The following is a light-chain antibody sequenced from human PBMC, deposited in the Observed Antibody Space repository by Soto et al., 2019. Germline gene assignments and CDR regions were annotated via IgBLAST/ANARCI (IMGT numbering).Light chain of an antibody. J-gene: IGLJ2*01. CDR3: SSYTSSITPVV. CDR2: EVT. V-gene: IGLV2-14*01. CDR1: SNDVGIYNY. Sequence: QSALTQPASVSGSPGQSITISCTGTSNDVGIYNYVSWYQQHPGKAPKLIIYEVTNRPSGVSDRFSGSKSGNTASLTISGLQAEDEADYYCSSYTSSITPVVFGGGTKLT.